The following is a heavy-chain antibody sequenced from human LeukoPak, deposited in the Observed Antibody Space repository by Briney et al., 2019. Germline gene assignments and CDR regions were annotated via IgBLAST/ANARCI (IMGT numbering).Heavy chain of an antibody. V-gene: IGHV3-23*01. CDR3: AKDHGYDILTGYYYYYYGMDV. Sequence: GGSLRLSCAASGFTVSSKYMNWVRQAPGKGLEWVSAISGSGGSTYYADSVKGRFTISRDNSKNTLYLQMNSLRAEDTAVYYCAKDHGYDILTGYYYYYYGMDVWGQGTTVTVSS. D-gene: IGHD3-9*01. CDR1: GFTVSSKY. J-gene: IGHJ6*02. CDR2: ISGSGGST.